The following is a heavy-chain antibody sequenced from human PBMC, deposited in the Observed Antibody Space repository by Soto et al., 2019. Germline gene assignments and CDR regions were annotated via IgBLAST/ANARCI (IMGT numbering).Heavy chain of an antibody. J-gene: IGHJ5*02. V-gene: IGHV3-30*18. Sequence: QVQLVESGGGVVQPGRSLSLSCAASGFTFSRFAMHWVRQAPGKGLEWVAVILHDGSYKYYADSVKGPFTISRDNSKNTLYLQMNSLRAEDTAVYYCAKDLRDWNYGFDPWGQGTLVTVSS. CDR2: ILHDGSYK. CDR1: GFTFSRFA. CDR3: AKDLRDWNYGFDP. D-gene: IGHD1-7*01.